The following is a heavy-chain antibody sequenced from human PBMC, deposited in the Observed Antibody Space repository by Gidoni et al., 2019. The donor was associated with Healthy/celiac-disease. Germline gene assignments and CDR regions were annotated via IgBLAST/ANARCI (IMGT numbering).Heavy chain of an antibody. CDR2: ISGSGGST. J-gene: IGHJ4*02. D-gene: IGHD3-22*01. Sequence: EVQLLASGGGLVQPGGSLRLSCAASGFTFSSYAMSWVRQAPGKGLEWVSAISGSGGSTYYADSVKGRFTISRDNSKNTLYLQMNSLRAEDTAVYYCAKDVESGYYYDSSGYYHFDYWGQGTLVTVSS. V-gene: IGHV3-23*01. CDR1: GFTFSSYA. CDR3: AKDVESGYYYDSSGYYHFDY.